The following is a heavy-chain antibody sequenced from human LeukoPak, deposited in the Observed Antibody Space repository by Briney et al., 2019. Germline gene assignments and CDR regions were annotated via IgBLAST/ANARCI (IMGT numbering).Heavy chain of an antibody. V-gene: IGHV7-4-1*02. CDR2: INTNTGNP. D-gene: IGHD3-10*01. J-gene: IGHJ6*04. CDR1: GYTFTSYA. CDR3: ARVNYGSGMDV. Sequence: ASVKVSCKASGYTFTSYAMNWVRQAPGQGLEWMGWINTNTGNPTYAQGFTGRFVFSLDTSVSTAYLQISSLKAEDTTVYYCARVNYGSGMDVWGKGTTVTVPS.